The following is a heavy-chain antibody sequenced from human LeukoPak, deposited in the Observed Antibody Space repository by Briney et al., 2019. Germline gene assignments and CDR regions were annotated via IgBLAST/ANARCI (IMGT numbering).Heavy chain of an antibody. CDR1: GFPFSSYA. Sequence: PGGSLRLSCAASGFPFSSYAMSWVRQSPGKGLEWVPAISGSGGSTYYADSVKGRFPISRDNSKNTLYLQVNSLRAEDTAVYYCAKMEVSGGCNYWGQGPLVTVSS. D-gene: IGHD6-19*01. V-gene: IGHV3-23*01. CDR3: AKMEVSGGCNY. J-gene: IGHJ4*02. CDR2: ISGSGGST.